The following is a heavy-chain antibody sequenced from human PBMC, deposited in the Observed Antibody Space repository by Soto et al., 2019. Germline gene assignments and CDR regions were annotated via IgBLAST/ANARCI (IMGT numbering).Heavy chain of an antibody. J-gene: IGHJ6*03. V-gene: IGHV4-59*11. D-gene: IGHD1-7*01. CDR2: IYYSGST. CDR1: GGSISGHY. CDR3: ARDRTGTKPKYMGV. Sequence: QVQLQESGPGLVKPSETLSLTCTVSGGSISGHYWSWIRQPPGKGLEWIGFIYYSGSTRYHPSHKSRFTISVDTSKNQFSLTLTSVTAADTAVYYCARDRTGTKPKYMGVWGKGTTVSVSS.